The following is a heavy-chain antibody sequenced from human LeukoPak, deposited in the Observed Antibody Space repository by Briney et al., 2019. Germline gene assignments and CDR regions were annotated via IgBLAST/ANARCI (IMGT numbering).Heavy chain of an antibody. Sequence: ASVKVSCKASGYTFTGYYMHWVRQAPGQGLEWMGWINPNSGGTNYAQKFQGRVTMTRDTSISTAYMELSRLRSDDTAVYYCARGRIAARPTYYFDYWGQGTLVTVSS. V-gene: IGHV1-2*02. CDR1: GYTFTGYY. CDR2: INPNSGGT. D-gene: IGHD6-6*01. CDR3: ARGRIAARPTYYFDY. J-gene: IGHJ4*02.